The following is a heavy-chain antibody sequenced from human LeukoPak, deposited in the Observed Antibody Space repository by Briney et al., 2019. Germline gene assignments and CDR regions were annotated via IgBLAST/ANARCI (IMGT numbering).Heavy chain of an antibody. CDR2: LNADGNSI. D-gene: IGHD5-12*01. J-gene: IGHJ5*02. V-gene: IGHV3-74*01. Sequence: GGSLRLSCAASGFTFSNYWMHWVRQAPGKGLGWVSRLNADGNSITYADSVRGRFTISRDNAKNTVHLQMNSLRVEDTAVYYCAKDHSGYDLNWFDPWGQGTLVTVSS. CDR1: GFTFSNYW. CDR3: AKDHSGYDLNWFDP.